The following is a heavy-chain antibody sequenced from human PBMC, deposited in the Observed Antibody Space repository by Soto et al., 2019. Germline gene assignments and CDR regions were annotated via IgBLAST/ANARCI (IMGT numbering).Heavy chain of an antibody. V-gene: IGHV3-23*04. CDR3: AKDVAQNWYFDL. Sequence: EAQLVESGGGLVQPGRSLRVSCAASGLTFDDYAMHWVRQAPGKGLEWVSGISGSGVRTSYADSVKGRFSISRDNSKNTLYLQMNSLRVEDTAVYYCAKDVAQNWYFDLWGRGTLVTVSS. D-gene: IGHD2-21*01. J-gene: IGHJ2*01. CDR1: GLTFDDYA. CDR2: ISGSGVRT.